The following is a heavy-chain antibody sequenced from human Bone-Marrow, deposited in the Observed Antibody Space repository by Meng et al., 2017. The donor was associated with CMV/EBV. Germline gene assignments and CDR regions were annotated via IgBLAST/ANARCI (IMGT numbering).Heavy chain of an antibody. Sequence: SLKISCAASGFTFGDYAMHWVRQLPGKGLEWVSGISWDSGTIDYADSVKGRFTISRDNAKNSLSLQMDGRRVEDTGVYFCARDPLFSSHVPYFDSWGQGVQVTVSS. CDR2: ISWDSGTI. D-gene: IGHD6-13*01. CDR1: GFTFGDYA. CDR3: ARDPLFSSHVPYFDS. J-gene: IGHJ4*02. V-gene: IGHV3-9*01.